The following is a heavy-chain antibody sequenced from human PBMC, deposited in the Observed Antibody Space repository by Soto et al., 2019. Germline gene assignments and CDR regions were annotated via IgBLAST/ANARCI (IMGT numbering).Heavy chain of an antibody. D-gene: IGHD6-13*01. CDR2: IWSDGSRK. CDR1: GFTFSHYG. CDR3: LRGGIAALGGSDY. J-gene: IGHJ4*02. V-gene: IGHV3-33*01. Sequence: QVQLVESGGGVVQPGGSLRLSCAASGFTFSHYGIHWVRQAPGTGLEWVAVIWSDGSRKYYADSVRGRFTIYRDNSKNMIYLQMNSLRAEDTAVYYCLRGGIAALGGSDYWGQGTLVTVSS.